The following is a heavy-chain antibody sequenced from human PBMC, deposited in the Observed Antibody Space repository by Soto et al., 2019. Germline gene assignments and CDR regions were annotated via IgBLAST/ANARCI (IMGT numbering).Heavy chain of an antibody. Sequence: EVELLESGGGLVRPGGSLRLSCAASGFTFSHYVLSWVRQSPERGLEWVSSISGSGSSVYVADSVRGRFIMSRDLSTNTLSLQMSSLRAEDTAVYYCAKVRASYLSASYFYYGLDVWGQGTTVTVSS. CDR1: GFTFSHYV. J-gene: IGHJ6*02. CDR2: ISGSGSSV. V-gene: IGHV3-23*01. CDR3: AKVRASYLSASYFYYGLDV. D-gene: IGHD3-10*01.